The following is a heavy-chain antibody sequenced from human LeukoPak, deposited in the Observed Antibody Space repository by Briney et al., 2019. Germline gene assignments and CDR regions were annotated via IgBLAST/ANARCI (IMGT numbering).Heavy chain of an antibody. CDR3: AREQWLGSFYYYYYGLDV. V-gene: IGHV1-3*01. CDR1: GYTFTNYP. J-gene: IGHJ6*02. CDR2: INGGNGNT. D-gene: IGHD6-19*01. Sequence: ASVKVSCKASGYTFTNYPIHWVRETPGQGMEWVGWINGGNGNTQYSQKFQGRVTITRDTSASAAYMELSSLRFEDTAVYYCAREQWLGSFYYYYYGLDVWGQGTTVTVSS.